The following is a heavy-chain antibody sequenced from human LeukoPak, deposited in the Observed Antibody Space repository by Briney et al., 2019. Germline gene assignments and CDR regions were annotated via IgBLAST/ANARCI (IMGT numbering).Heavy chain of an antibody. CDR1: GFTFSSYA. V-gene: IGHV4-34*01. CDR3: ARVSWFPGTSYYYMDV. J-gene: IGHJ6*03. D-gene: IGHD1-1*01. Sequence: PGGSLRLSCAASGFTFSSYAMSWVRQPPGKGLEWIGEINHSGSTNYNPSLKSRVTISVDTSKNQFSLKLSSVTAADTAMYYCARVSWFPGTSYYYMDVWGKGTTVTVSS. CDR2: INHSGST.